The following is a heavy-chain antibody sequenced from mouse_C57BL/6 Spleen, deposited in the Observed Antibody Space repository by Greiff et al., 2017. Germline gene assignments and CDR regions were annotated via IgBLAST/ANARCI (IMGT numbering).Heavy chain of an antibody. V-gene: IGHV5-17*01. D-gene: IGHD1-1*01. CDR3: ARNYGGSPFAY. CDR2: ISSGSSTI. Sequence: EVHLVESGGGLVKPGGSLKLSCAASGFTFSDYGMHWVRQAPEKGLEWVAYISSGSSTIYYADTVKGRFTISRDNAKNTLFLQMTSLRSEDTAMYYCARNYGGSPFAYWGQGTLVTVSA. CDR1: GFTFSDYG. J-gene: IGHJ3*01.